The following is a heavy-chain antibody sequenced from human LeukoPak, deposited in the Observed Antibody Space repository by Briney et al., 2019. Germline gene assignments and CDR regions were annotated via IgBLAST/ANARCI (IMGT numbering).Heavy chain of an antibody. J-gene: IGHJ5*02. V-gene: IGHV1-8*01. Sequence: ASVKLSCKASGYSFTSYDISWVRQATGQGLEWMGWMNPNSGNTGYAQKFQGRVTMTRNTSISTAYMELSSLRSEDTAVYYCARGLRLGRFDPWGQGTLVTVSS. CDR1: GYSFTSYD. CDR2: MNPNSGNT. CDR3: ARGLRLGRFDP. D-gene: IGHD7-27*01.